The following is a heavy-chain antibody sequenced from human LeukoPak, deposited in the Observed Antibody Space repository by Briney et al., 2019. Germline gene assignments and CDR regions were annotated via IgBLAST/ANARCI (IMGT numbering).Heavy chain of an antibody. CDR3: ARAIRRGYPVSTDY. CDR1: GGSFSGYY. V-gene: IGHV4-34*01. CDR2: INHSGST. J-gene: IGHJ4*02. D-gene: IGHD3-22*01. Sequence: SVTLSLTCAVYGGSFSGYYWSWIRQPPGKGLEWIGEINHSGSTNYNPSLKSRVTISVDTSKNQFSLKLSSVTAADTAVYYCARAIRRGYPVSTDYWGQRTLVTVSS.